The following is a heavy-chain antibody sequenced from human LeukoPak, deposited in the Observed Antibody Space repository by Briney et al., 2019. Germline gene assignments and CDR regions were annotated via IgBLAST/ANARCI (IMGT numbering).Heavy chain of an antibody. CDR2: IYYSGST. D-gene: IGHD4-17*01. CDR3: ARLASTVTTGADYYYGMDV. J-gene: IGHJ6*02. CDR1: GGSISSSSYY. Sequence: PSETLSLTCTVSGGSISSSSYYWGWIRQPPGKGLEWIGSIYYSGSTYYNPSLKSRVTISVDTSKNQFSLKLSSVTAADTAVYYCARLASTVTTGADYYYGMDVWGQGTTVTVSS. V-gene: IGHV4-39*01.